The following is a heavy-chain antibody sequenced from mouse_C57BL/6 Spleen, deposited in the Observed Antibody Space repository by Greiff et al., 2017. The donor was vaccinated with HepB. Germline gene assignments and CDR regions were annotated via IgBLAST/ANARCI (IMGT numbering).Heavy chain of an antibody. D-gene: IGHD2-12*01. CDR3: ARRALRKYFDV. CDR2: INPNNGGT. CDR1: GYTFTDYN. Sequence: EVQLQQSGPELVKPGASVKIPCKASGYTFTDYNMDWVKQSHGKSLEWIGDINPNNGGTIYNQKFMGKATFTVDKSSSTAYMELRSLTSEDTAVYYGARRALRKYFDVWGTGTTVTVSS. J-gene: IGHJ1*03. V-gene: IGHV1-18*01.